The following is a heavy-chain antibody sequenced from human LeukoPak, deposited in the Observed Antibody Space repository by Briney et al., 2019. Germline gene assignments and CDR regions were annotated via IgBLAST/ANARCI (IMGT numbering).Heavy chain of an antibody. CDR2: ISYDGSNK. D-gene: IGHD2-15*01. CDR3: ARDQSGYYCGGVSCYGGFDY. J-gene: IGHJ4*02. V-gene: IGHV3-30-3*01. CDR1: DFSFRSYT. Sequence: GRSLRLSCAASDFSFRSYTMHWVRQAPGEGLEWVAVISYDGSNKYYADSVKGRFTLSRDNSKNTLYLQMNNLGAEDTAVYYYARDQSGYYCGGVSCYGGFDYWGQGTLVTVSS.